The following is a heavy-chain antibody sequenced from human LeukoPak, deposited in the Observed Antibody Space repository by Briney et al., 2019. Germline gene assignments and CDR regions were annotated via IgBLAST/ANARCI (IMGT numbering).Heavy chain of an antibody. J-gene: IGHJ3*02. V-gene: IGHV4-59*08. Sequence: KASETLSLTCTVSGGSISGDHWNWIRQPPGKGLEWIGNIYYSGNTNYNPSLKSRVTISVDTSKYQFSLKLSSVTAADTAVYYCARRNDFDIWGQGTMVTVSS. CDR2: IYYSGNT. CDR3: ARRNDFDI. CDR1: GGSISGDH.